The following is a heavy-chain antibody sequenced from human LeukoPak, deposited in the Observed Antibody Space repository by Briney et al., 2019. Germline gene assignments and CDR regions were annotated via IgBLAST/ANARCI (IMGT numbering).Heavy chain of an antibody. Sequence: KASETLSLTCTVSGASVSIGSFYWGWIRQPPGKGLEWIGNIHSSGSTSYNASLKSRVTISVDTSKNQFSLRLDSVTAADTAVYYCARRGGNTWSVAYWGQGTLVTVSS. V-gene: IGHV4-39*01. CDR2: IHSSGST. D-gene: IGHD1-1*01. CDR1: GASVSIGSFY. J-gene: IGHJ4*02. CDR3: ARRGGNTWSVAY.